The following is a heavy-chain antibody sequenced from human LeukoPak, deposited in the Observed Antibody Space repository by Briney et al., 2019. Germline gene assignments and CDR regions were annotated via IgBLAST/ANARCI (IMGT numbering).Heavy chain of an antibody. V-gene: IGHV3-48*03. J-gene: IGHJ4*02. CDR1: VSAVSSYE. CDR2: ISSSGSTI. CDR3: ASDY. Sequence: GGSLRLSCASPVSAVSSYEINWVRQAPGKGLEWVSYISSSGSTIYYADSVKGRFTISRDNAKNSLYLQMNSLRAEDTAVYYCASDYWGQGTLVTVSS.